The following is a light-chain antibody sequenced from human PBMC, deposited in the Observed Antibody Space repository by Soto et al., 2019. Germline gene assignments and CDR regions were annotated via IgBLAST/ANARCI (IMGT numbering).Light chain of an antibody. V-gene: IGKV1-5*01. CDR2: AAS. Sequence: DIQMTQSPSTLSASVGDRVTITCRASQSISSWLAWYQQKPGKAPKLLIYAASTLQSGVPSRFSGSGSGTDFTLTISSLQSEDFARYYCQQLNSYPRTLGQGTKVDIK. CDR3: QQLNSYPRT. CDR1: QSISSW. J-gene: IGKJ1*01.